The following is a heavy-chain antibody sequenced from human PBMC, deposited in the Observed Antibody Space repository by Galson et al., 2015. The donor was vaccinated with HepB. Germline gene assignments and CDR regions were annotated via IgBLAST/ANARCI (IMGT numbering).Heavy chain of an antibody. Sequence: SVKVSCKVSGGTFNSYAISWVRLAPGQRLEWMGGVIPIFGATDYAQKFQGRVTITADDSTGTVYMQLSSLRSEDTTVYYCATDPGRRYYYYNMAVWGKGTTVTVSS. CDR2: VIPIFGAT. CDR1: GGTFNSYA. V-gene: IGHV1-69*13. J-gene: IGHJ6*03. CDR3: ATDPGRRYYYYNMAV.